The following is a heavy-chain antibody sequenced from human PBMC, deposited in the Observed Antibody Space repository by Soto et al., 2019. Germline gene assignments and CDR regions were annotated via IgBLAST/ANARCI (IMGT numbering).Heavy chain of an antibody. CDR3: ARDRTDVTVTDTEIYYFAMDV. J-gene: IGHJ6*02. CDR1: GGAFSTYR. D-gene: IGHD6-19*01. V-gene: IGHV1-69*01. Sequence: QVQLVQSGAEVKKPGSSVKVSCKASGGAFSTYRMNWVRQAPGQGLDWMGAIIPIFPTPHYAQRFQGRVTFTADESTSTVYMELSSLRSDDTAVYYCARDRTDVTVTDTEIYYFAMDVWGQGTTVTVSS. CDR2: IIPIFPTP.